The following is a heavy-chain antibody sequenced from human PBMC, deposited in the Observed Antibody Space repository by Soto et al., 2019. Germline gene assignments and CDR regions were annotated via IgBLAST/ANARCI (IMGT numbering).Heavy chain of an antibody. CDR1: GFTFSNYW. Sequence: EVQLVESGGGLVQPGGSLRLSCAASGFTFSNYWMSWVRQAPGKGLEWVANIKQDGSERNYVDSVKGRFTISRDNAKNSLYVQLNSLRAEDTAVYYCARAGSENDYWGQGTLDTVSS. CDR2: IKQDGSER. D-gene: IGHD3-10*01. CDR3: ARAGSENDY. V-gene: IGHV3-7*05. J-gene: IGHJ4*02.